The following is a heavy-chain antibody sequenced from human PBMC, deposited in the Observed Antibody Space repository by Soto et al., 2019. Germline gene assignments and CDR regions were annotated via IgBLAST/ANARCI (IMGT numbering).Heavy chain of an antibody. V-gene: IGHV4-39*01. Sequence: SSETLSLTCTVSGGSISSSSYYWGWIRQPPGKGLEWIGSIYYSGSTYYNPSLKSRVTISVDTSKNQFSLKLSSVTAADTAVYYCARRGIWYDSSGYYYSRWFDPWGQGTLVTVSS. CDR2: IYYSGST. J-gene: IGHJ5*02. D-gene: IGHD3-22*01. CDR1: GGSISSSSYY. CDR3: ARRGIWYDSSGYYYSRWFDP.